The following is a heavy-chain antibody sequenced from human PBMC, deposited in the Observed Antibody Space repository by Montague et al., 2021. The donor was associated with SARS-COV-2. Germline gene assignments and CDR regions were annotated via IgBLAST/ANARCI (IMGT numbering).Heavy chain of an antibody. D-gene: IGHD3-22*01. CDR1: GFTFSSYG. V-gene: IGHV3-33*01. J-gene: IGHJ4*02. CDR3: ARDLVGGYYYFDY. CDR2: IWYDGSNK. Sequence: SLRLSCAASGFTFSSYGMHWVRQAPGKGLEWVAVIWYDGSNKYYADSVKGRFTISRDNSKNTLYLQMNSLRAEDTAVYYCARDLVGGYYYFDYWGQGTLVTVSS.